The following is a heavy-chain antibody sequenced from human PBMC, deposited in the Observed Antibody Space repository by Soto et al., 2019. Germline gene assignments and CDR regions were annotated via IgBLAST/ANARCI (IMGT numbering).Heavy chain of an antibody. J-gene: IGHJ6*02. CDR1: GFTFRSFG. D-gene: IGHD6-13*01. Sequence: QVQLVESGGGVIKPGTSLSLSCASSGFTFRSFGMYWVRQAPGKGLELVAVVSYDGNHKYYADSVKGRFTVSRDNAKNMLYLQMNSLRGEDTAVYYCAKDVGQQLVLNYGMDVWGQGPKVTGSS. V-gene: IGHV3-30*18. CDR2: VSYDGNHK. CDR3: AKDVGQQLVLNYGMDV.